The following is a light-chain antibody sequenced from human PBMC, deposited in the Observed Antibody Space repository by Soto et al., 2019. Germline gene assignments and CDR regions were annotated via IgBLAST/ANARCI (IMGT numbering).Light chain of an antibody. J-gene: IGKJ3*01. V-gene: IGKV1-17*01. CDR3: LQHNSYPFT. CDR1: QGIGIY. CDR2: AAS. Sequence: DLQMTQSPSSLSASVGDRVTITCRASQGIGIYLGWYQQKPGKAPKRLIYAASSLEGGVPSRFSGSGSGTEFTLTISSLQPEDFATYYCLQHNSYPFTFGPGTKVDIK.